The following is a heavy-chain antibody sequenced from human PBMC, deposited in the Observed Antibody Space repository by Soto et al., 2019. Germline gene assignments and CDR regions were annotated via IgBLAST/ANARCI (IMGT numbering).Heavy chain of an antibody. CDR2: ISAYNGNT. CDR1: GYTFTSYG. Sequence: QVQLVQSGAEVKKPGASVKVSCKASGYTFTSYGISWVRQAPGQGLEWMGWISAYNGNTNYAQKLQGRVTMTTDTSTSTAYMELRSLRSDDTAVYYGARLHYDILTGYSTFDYWGQGTLVTVSS. J-gene: IGHJ4*02. V-gene: IGHV1-18*01. D-gene: IGHD3-9*01. CDR3: ARLHYDILTGYSTFDY.